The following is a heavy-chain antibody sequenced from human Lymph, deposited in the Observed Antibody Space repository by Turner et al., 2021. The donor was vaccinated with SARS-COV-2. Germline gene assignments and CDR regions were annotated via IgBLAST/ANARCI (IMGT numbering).Heavy chain of an antibody. CDR3: ARDVERYNDFWSGYSGGYGLDV. Sequence: QLQLVQSGAEVKKPGASVKVSCKASVYTFTGYYMHWVRQAPGQGLEWMGWINPNRGGTNYAQKFQGRVTMTRDTSISTAYMELSRLRSDDTAVYYCARDVERYNDFWSGYSGGYGLDVWGQGTTVTVSS. CDR2: INPNRGGT. V-gene: IGHV1-2*02. CDR1: VYTFTGYY. J-gene: IGHJ6*02. D-gene: IGHD3-3*01.